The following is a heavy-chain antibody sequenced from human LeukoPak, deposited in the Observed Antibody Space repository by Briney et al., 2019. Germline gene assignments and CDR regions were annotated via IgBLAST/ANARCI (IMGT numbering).Heavy chain of an antibody. Sequence: SETLSLTCTVSGGSISSGSHYWSWIRQPAGKGLEWIGRIYTSGSTHYNPSLKSRVTISVDTSKNQFSLKLSSVTAADTAVYYCASYSGSYYSAFDIWGQGTMVTVSS. CDR2: IYTSGST. J-gene: IGHJ3*02. D-gene: IGHD1-26*01. CDR3: ASYSGSYYSAFDI. V-gene: IGHV4-61*02. CDR1: GGSISSGSHY.